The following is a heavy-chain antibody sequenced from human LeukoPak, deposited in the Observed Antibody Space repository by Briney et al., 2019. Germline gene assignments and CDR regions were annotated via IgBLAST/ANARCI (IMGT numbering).Heavy chain of an antibody. V-gene: IGHV3-7*01. Sequence: PGGSLRLSCAASGFTFSSYWMSWVRQAPGKGLEWVANIKQDGSEKYYVDSVKGRFTISRDNAKNSLYLQMNSLRAEDTAVYYCAREKDLRYYYGSGSHESGMDVWGQGTTVTVSS. CDR3: AREKDLRYYYGSGSHESGMDV. CDR2: IKQDGSEK. D-gene: IGHD3-10*01. J-gene: IGHJ6*02. CDR1: GFTFSSYW.